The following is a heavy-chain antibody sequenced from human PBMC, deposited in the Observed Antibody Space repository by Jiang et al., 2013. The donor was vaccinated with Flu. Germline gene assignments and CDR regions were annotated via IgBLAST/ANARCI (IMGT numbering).Heavy chain of an antibody. J-gene: IGHJ4*02. CDR1: GGSVSSGNYY. Sequence: GSGLVKPSETLSLTCTVSGGSVSSGNYYWSWIRQPPGKGLEWIGYIYSSGSTNFNPSVKSRVTISADTSKNEFSLKLNSVTAADTAVYYCARARAPEVAANYFDYWGQGTLVSVSS. D-gene: IGHD6-13*01. V-gene: IGHV4-61*01. CDR2: IYSSGST. CDR3: ARARAPEVAANYFDY.